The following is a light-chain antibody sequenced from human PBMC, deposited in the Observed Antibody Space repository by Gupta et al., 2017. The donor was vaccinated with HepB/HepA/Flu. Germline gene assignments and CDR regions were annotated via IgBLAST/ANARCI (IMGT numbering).Light chain of an antibody. CDR2: DAS. J-gene: IGKJ4*01. CDR3: QQRSNWPPLT. CDR1: QSVSSY. Sequence: EHVLTQSPATLSLPPGERATLSCRASQSVSSYLAWYQHKPGQAPRLLLYDASNRATGIPARFSGSGSGTDFTLTISSLEPEDFAVYYCQQRSNWPPLTFGGGTKVEIK. V-gene: IGKV3-11*01.